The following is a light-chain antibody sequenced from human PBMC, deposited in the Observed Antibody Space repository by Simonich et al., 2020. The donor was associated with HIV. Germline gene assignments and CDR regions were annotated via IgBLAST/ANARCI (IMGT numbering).Light chain of an antibody. J-gene: IGKJ3*01. Sequence: DIQMTQSPSSVSASVGDRVTITCRASQGISSWLALYQQKPGKAPKLLIYAASSLQSGVPSRFSGSGSGTDFTLTISSLQPEDFATYYCQQANSFPVFGPGTKVDIK. CDR3: QQANSFPV. CDR2: AAS. CDR1: QGISSW. V-gene: IGKV1-12*01.